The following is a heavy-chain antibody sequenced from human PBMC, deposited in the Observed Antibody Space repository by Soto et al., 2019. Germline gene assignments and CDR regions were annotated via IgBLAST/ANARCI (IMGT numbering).Heavy chain of an antibody. CDR2: IYYSGST. V-gene: IGHV4-30-4*01. Sequence: SSETLSLSCSVSGGSISSGDYYWNWIRQPPGKGLDWIGRIYYSGSTYYNSALKRRVTISLDTSKNQFFLELSSVTAADTAVYYWSGKGDTGMVTGGYAFDIWGQGTMVT. D-gene: IGHD5-18*01. J-gene: IGHJ3*02. CDR3: SGKGDTGMVTGGYAFDI. CDR1: GGSISSGDYY.